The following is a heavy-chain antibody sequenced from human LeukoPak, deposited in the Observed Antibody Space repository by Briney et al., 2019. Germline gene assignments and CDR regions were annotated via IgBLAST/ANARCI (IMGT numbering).Heavy chain of an antibody. Sequence: ASVKVSCKASGYTFTGYYMHWVRQAPGQGLEWMGWINPNSGGTNYAQKFQGRVTMTRDTSISTAYMELSRLRSDDTAVYYCARGETDSQHYDFWSVPEPPFDYWGQGTLVTVSS. CDR3: ARGETDSQHYDFWSVPEPPFDY. V-gene: IGHV1-2*02. CDR1: GYTFTGYY. D-gene: IGHD3-3*01. CDR2: INPNSGGT. J-gene: IGHJ4*02.